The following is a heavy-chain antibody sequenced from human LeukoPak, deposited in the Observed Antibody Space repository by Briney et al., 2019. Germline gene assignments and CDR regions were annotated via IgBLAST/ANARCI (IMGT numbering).Heavy chain of an antibody. CDR3: ARGGWYRIDY. J-gene: IGHJ4*02. D-gene: IGHD6-19*01. Sequence: MGWISAYNGNTNYAQKLQGRVTMTTDTSTSTAYMELRSLRSDDTAVYYCARGGWYRIDYWGQGTLVTVSS. V-gene: IGHV1-18*01. CDR2: ISAYNGNT.